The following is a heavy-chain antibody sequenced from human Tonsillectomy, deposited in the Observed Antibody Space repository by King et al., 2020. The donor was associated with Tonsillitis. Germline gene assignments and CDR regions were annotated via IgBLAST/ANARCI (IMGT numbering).Heavy chain of an antibody. Sequence: VQLQESGPGLVKPSQTLSLTCIVSGGSISSGGHYWTWIRQHPGKGLDWIGYIYYSANTYHPTSTYYNPSLKSRLTISVDTSKNQFSLKLNSVTAADTAVYYCARYEGGVFDPWGQGTLVAVSS. J-gene: IGHJ5*02. CDR2: IYYSANTYHPTST. CDR3: ARYEGGVFDP. V-gene: IGHV4-31*03. D-gene: IGHD2-15*01. CDR1: GGSISSGGHY.